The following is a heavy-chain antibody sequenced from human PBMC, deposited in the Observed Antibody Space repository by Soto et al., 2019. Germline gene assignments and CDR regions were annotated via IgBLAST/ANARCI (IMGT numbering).Heavy chain of an antibody. CDR1: GFTFSSDA. CDR2: ISYDGSKK. Sequence: QVPLVESGGGVVQPGRSLRLSCAASGFTFSSDAMHWVRQAPGKGLEWVGIISYDGSKKYYADSVEGRFTISRDNXKXXLYLQMDSLRPEDSAVYSCAREVAAPSDDFYGLDVWGHGTTVTVSS. V-gene: IGHV3-30-3*01. CDR3: AREVAAPSDDFYGLDV. D-gene: IGHD2-15*01. J-gene: IGHJ6*02.